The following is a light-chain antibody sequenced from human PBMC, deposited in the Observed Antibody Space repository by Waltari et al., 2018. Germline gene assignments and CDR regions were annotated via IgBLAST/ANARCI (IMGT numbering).Light chain of an antibody. CDR1: RFNIRSNA. V-gene: IGLV1-44*01. CDR2: SND. CDR3: VAWDDSLNGHWV. Sequence: QSVLTQPPSASGTPGQRVTISCSGSRFNIRSNAVNWYQQLPGTAPKLLIYSNDQRPSGVPDPFSGSKSGTSASLAISGLQSEDEADYYCVAWDDSLNGHWVFGGGTKLTVL. J-gene: IGLJ3*02.